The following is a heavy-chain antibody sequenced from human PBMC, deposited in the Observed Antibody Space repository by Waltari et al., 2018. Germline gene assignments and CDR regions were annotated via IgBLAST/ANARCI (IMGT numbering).Heavy chain of an antibody. Sequence: EVQLVESGGGLVQRGGCLRLSCDISGFTFRRYVMHWVRQAPGKGLVWVSRISHDGVVTTYADSVKGRFTVSRDNAKNTLYLQMNSLRADDTAVYYCSRDFDWLLFDYWGQGALVTVSS. CDR1: GFTFRRYV. J-gene: IGHJ4*02. V-gene: IGHV3-74*01. CDR2: ISHDGVVT. CDR3: SRDFDWLLFDY. D-gene: IGHD3-9*01.